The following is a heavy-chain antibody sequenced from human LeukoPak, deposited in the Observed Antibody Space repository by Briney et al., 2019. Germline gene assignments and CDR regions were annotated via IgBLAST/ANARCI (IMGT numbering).Heavy chain of an antibody. Sequence: GESLKISCKGSGYSFTSYWIGWVRQMPGKGLEWMGIFYPGDSDTRYSPSFQGQVTISADKSISTAYLQWSSLKASDTAMYYCARHHYYDSPLVPYYFDYWGQGTPVTVSS. CDR2: FYPGDSDT. D-gene: IGHD3-22*01. V-gene: IGHV5-51*01. CDR1: GYSFTSYW. CDR3: ARHHYYDSPLVPYYFDY. J-gene: IGHJ4*02.